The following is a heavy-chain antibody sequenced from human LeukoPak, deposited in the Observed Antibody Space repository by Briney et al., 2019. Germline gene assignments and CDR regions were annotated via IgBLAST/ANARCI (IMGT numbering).Heavy chain of an antibody. CDR3: ARDLRGSGYDLSA. Sequence: SQTLSLTCTVSGGSISSGDYYWSWVRQPPGKGLEWIGEIYHSGSTNYNPSLKSRVTISVDKSKNQFSLKLSSVTAADTAVYYCARDLRGSGYDLSAWGQGTLVTVSS. CDR2: IYHSGST. V-gene: IGHV4-30-4*01. D-gene: IGHD5-12*01. CDR1: GGSISSGDYY. J-gene: IGHJ4*02.